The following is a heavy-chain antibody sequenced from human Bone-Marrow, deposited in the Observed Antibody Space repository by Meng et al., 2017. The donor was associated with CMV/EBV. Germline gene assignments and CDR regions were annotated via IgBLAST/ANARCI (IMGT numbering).Heavy chain of an antibody. J-gene: IGHJ4*02. D-gene: IGHD2-21*01. V-gene: IGHV3-53*01. CDR1: GFSFSVYA. CDR3: VRDVAN. Sequence: GESLKISCAASGFSFSVYAMNWVRQAPGKGLEWVSVIYIGDSTDYADSVKGRFTISRDNSKNTLYLQMNSLRAEDTAVYYCVRDVANWGQGTLVTVSS. CDR2: IYIGDST.